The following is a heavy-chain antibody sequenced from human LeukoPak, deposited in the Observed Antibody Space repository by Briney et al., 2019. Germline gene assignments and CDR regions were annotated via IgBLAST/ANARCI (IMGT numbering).Heavy chain of an antibody. V-gene: IGHV4-61*01. CDR2: IYYSGST. CDR1: GGSVSSGSYY. CDR3: AHGTVRFDP. Sequence: PSETLSLTCTVSGGSVSSGSYYWSWIRQPPGKGLEWIGYIYYSGSTNYNPSLKSRVTISVDTSKNQFSLKLSSVTAADTAVYYCAHGTVRFDPWGQGTLVTVFS. J-gene: IGHJ5*02. D-gene: IGHD4-17*01.